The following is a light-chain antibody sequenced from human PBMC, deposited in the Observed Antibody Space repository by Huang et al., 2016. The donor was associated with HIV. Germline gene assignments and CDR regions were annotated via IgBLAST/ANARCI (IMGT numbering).Light chain of an antibody. CDR3: QQRSNWPRT. V-gene: IGKV3-11*01. J-gene: IGKJ2*01. CDR2: DAS. CDR1: QSVSSY. Sequence: EIVLTQSPATLSLSPGERATLSCRASQSVSSYLAWYQQKPGQAPRLLSYDASNRATGSPARFSGSGSGTDFTLTISSLEPEDFAVYYCQQRSNWPRTFGQGTKLEIK.